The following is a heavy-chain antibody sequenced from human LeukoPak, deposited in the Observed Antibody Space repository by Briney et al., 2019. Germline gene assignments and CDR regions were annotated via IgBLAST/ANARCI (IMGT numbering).Heavy chain of an antibody. CDR1: GYSFTNYW. CDR2: LDPTDSYT. Sequence: GESLNISCKRPGYSFTNYWISWLRQMPGKGLEWLGRLDPTDSYTNYNPSFQGHVTISADKSITTAYLHWSSLKASDTAMYYCARHRYGSGSSYDYWGQGTLVTVSS. CDR3: ARHRYGSGSSYDY. J-gene: IGHJ4*02. D-gene: IGHD3-10*01. V-gene: IGHV5-10-1*01.